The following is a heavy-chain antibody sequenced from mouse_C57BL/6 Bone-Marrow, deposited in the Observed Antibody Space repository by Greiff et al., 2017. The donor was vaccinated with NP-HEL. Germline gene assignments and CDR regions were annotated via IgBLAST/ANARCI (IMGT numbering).Heavy chain of an antibody. Sequence: EVHLVESGGDLVKPGGSLKLSCAASGFTFSSYGMSWVRQTLDKRLEWVATISSGGSYTYYPDSVKGRFTISRDNAKNTLYLQMSSLKSEDTAMYYCASPYDYDVAWFAYWGQGTLVTVSA. J-gene: IGHJ3*01. CDR3: ASPYDYDVAWFAY. V-gene: IGHV5-6*01. D-gene: IGHD2-4*01. CDR1: GFTFSSYG. CDR2: ISSGGSYT.